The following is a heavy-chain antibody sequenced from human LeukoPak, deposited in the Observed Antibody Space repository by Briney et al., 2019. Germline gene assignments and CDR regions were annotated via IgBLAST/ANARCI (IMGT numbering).Heavy chain of an antibody. Sequence: ASVKVSCKASGYTXTGHFIHWVRQAPGQGLEWMGWSNPNSGGTNYAQKFQGRVTMTRDTSISTAYMELSRLRSDDTAVYYCARATLQQLAMIDYWGQGTLVTVSS. CDR3: ARATLQQLAMIDY. J-gene: IGHJ4*02. V-gene: IGHV1-2*02. CDR1: GYTXTGHF. D-gene: IGHD6-13*01. CDR2: SNPNSGGT.